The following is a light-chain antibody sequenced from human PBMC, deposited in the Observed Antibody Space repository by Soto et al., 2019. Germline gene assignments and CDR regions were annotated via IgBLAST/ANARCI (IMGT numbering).Light chain of an antibody. V-gene: IGKV3-20*01. Sequence: EIVLTQSPGTLSLSPGERATLSCRASQSVRASYLAWYQHKPGQAPRLLIYHASNRVTGIPDRFSGSGSGTDFSLTISRLEPEDFAVYYCQQYGGSPWTFGQGTKVEFK. CDR2: HAS. J-gene: IGKJ1*01. CDR1: QSVRASY. CDR3: QQYGGSPWT.